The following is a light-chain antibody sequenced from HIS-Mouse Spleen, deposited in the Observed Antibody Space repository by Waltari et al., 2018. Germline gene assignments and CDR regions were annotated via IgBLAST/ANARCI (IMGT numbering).Light chain of an antibody. V-gene: IGKV2-28*01. CDR1: QSLLHSNGYNY. CDR2: LGS. J-gene: IGKJ2*01. CDR3: MQALQTPWT. Sequence: DIVMTQSPLSLPVTPGEPASISCRSSQSLLHSNGYNYLDWYLQKPGQSPQHLIYLGSNRAAGVPDRFSGSGSGTDFTLKIGRVEAEDVGVYYCMQALQTPWTFGQGTKLEIK.